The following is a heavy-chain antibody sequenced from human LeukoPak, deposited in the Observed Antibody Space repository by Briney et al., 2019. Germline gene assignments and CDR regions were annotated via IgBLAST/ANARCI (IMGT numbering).Heavy chain of an antibody. CDR1: GYSFTSYW. Sequence: PGESLKISCKGSGYSFTSYWIGWVRQMPGKGLEWMGIIYPHDSDTRYSPAFQGQVTISADKSISTAYLQWSSLEASDTAMYYCARRPSLMMVTQVDAFDIWGQGTMVTVSS. J-gene: IGHJ3*02. D-gene: IGHD4-23*01. CDR2: IYPHDSDT. CDR3: ARRPSLMMVTQVDAFDI. V-gene: IGHV5-51*01.